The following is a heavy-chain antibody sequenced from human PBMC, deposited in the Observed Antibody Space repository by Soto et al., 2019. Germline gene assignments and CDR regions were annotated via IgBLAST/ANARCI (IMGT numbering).Heavy chain of an antibody. Sequence: RLSCAASGFTFSSYAMHWVRQAPGKDLEWVSGISWNSGSIGYADSVKGRFTISRDSAKNSLYLQMNSLRAGDTALYYCASGRGYDILTGYYPYFDYWGQGTLVTVSS. CDR2: ISWNSGSI. CDR1: GFTFSSYA. D-gene: IGHD3-9*01. J-gene: IGHJ4*02. CDR3: ASGRGYDILTGYYPYFDY. V-gene: IGHV3-9*01.